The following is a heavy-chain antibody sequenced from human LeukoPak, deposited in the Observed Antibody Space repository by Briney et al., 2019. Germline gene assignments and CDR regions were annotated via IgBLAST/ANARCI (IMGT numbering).Heavy chain of an antibody. J-gene: IGHJ6*02. V-gene: IGHV3-74*01. CDR1: GFTFSSYW. Sequence: PGGSLRLSCAASGFTFSSYWMHWVRQAPGKGLVWVSRINSDGSSTSYADSVKGRFTISRDNAKNTLYLQMNSLRAEDTAVYYCARVRSSSWYPRYYYGMDVWGQGTTVTVSS. CDR2: INSDGSST. CDR3: ARVRSSSWYPRYYYGMDV. D-gene: IGHD6-13*01.